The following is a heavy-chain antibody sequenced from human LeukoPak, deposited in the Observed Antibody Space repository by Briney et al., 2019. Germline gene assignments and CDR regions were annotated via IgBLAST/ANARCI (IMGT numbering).Heavy chain of an antibody. V-gene: IGHV4-4*02. D-gene: IGHD6-25*01. J-gene: IGHJ6*04. CDR1: GGSISSSNW. CDR3: ASLYSSGSYGMDV. CDR2: IYHSGST. Sequence: SETLSLTCAVSGGSISSSNWWSWVRPPPGKGLEWIGEIYHSGSTNYNPSLKSRVTISVDKSKNQFSLKLSSVTAADTAVCYCASLYSSGSYGMDVWGKGTTVTVSS.